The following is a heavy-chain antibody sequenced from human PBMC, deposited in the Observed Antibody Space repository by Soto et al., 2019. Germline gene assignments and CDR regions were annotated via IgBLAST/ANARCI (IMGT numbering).Heavy chain of an antibody. V-gene: IGHV1-69*01. J-gene: IGHJ6*02. CDR3: ASSAGLDHLLNYYGLNV. Sequence: QGLLVQSSAEVKKPGSSVKVSCKASGGTFTSTAFSWVRQAPGQGLEWMGGIIPVLGTPNYAQKFQARLTVTSYASTTTVHMELSSLGSDDTAGYYCASSAGLDHLLNYYGLNVWGQGTTVTVSS. CDR1: GGTFTSTA. CDR2: IIPVLGTP. D-gene: IGHD6-13*01.